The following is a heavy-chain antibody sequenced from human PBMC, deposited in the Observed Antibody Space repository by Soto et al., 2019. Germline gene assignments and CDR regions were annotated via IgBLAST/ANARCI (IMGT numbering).Heavy chain of an antibody. CDR1: GFTFSSYA. CDR3: AKDKTIFGVVIPNPDAFDI. J-gene: IGHJ3*02. Sequence: GSLRLSCAASGFTFSSYAMSWVRQAPGKGLEWVSAISGSGGSTYYADSVKGRFTISRDNSKNTLYLQMNSLRAEDTAVYYCAKDKTIFGVVIPNPDAFDIWGQGTMVTVSS. CDR2: ISGSGGST. D-gene: IGHD3-3*01. V-gene: IGHV3-23*01.